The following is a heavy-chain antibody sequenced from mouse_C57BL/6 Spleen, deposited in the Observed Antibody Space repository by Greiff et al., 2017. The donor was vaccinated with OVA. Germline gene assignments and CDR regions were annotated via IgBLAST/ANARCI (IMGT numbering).Heavy chain of an antibody. CDR2: INPNYGTT. J-gene: IGHJ2*01. D-gene: IGHD2-14*01. CDR1: GYSFTDYN. Sequence: EVQLQQSGPELVKPGASVKISCKASGYSFTDYNMNWVKQSNGKSLEWIGVINPNYGTTSYNPQFKGKATLTVDPYSSTASMQLNSLTSEDSAVYCGARGGTPDYWGKGTTLTVSS. V-gene: IGHV1-39*01. CDR3: ARGGTPDY.